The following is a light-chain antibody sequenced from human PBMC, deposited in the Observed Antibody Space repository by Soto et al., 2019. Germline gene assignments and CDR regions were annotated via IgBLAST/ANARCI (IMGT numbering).Light chain of an antibody. CDR2: STN. Sequence: QTVVTQEPSFSVSPGGTVTLTCGLSSGSVSTNYYPSWYQQTPGQAPRTLIHSTNIRSSVVPDRFSGSILGNKAALTITGAQADDESDYYCVLYMGGGISVFGGGTQLTVL. V-gene: IGLV8-61*01. CDR1: SGSVSTNYY. CDR3: VLYMGGGISV. J-gene: IGLJ7*01.